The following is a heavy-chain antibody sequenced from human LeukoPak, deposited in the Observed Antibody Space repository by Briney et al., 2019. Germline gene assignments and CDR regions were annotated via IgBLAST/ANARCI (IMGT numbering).Heavy chain of an antibody. D-gene: IGHD1-1*01. Sequence: GGSLRLSCAASGFTVSSNYMSWVRQAPGKGLEWVSVIYSGGSTYYADSVKGRFTISRDNSKNTLYLQMNSLRAEDTAVYYCARGDNPDAFDIRGQGTMVTVSS. V-gene: IGHV3-66*01. CDR3: ARGDNPDAFDI. J-gene: IGHJ3*02. CDR1: GFTVSSNY. CDR2: IYSGGST.